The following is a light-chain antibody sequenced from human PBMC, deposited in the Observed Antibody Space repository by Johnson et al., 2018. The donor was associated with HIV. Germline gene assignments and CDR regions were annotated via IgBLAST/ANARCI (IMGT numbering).Light chain of an antibody. CDR1: SSNIGNNY. CDR3: GTWDSSLSAYV. CDR2: ENN. J-gene: IGLJ1*01. Sequence: QSVLTQPPSVSAAPGQKVTISCSGSSSNIGNNYVSWYRQLPGTAPQLLIYENNKRPSGIPDRFSGSKSGTSATLDITGLQTGDEADYYCGTWDSSLSAYVFGTGAKGTVL. V-gene: IGLV1-51*02.